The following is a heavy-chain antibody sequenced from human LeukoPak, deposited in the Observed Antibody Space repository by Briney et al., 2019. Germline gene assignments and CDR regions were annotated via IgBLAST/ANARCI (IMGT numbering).Heavy chain of an antibody. J-gene: IGHJ4*02. CDR1: GYTFTSYG. CDR3: ARRSRDRRVVGAASFYY. D-gene: IGHD2-15*01. CDR2: ISAYNGNT. V-gene: IGHV1-18*01. Sequence: ASVKVSCKASGYTFTSYGISWVRQAPGQGLEWMGWISAYNGNTNYAQKLQGRVTMTTDTSTSTAYMELRSLRSDDTAVYYCARRSRDRRVVGAASFYYWGQGTLVTGSS.